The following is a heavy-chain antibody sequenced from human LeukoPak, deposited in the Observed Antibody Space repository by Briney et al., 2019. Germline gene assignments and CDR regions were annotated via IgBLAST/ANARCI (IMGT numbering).Heavy chain of an antibody. J-gene: IGHJ4*02. CDR2: INDNGGTST. CDR1: GFTFSSYA. V-gene: IGHV3-23*01. CDR3: ARAKPKNMVRGLIMRRESRYYFDH. D-gene: IGHD3-10*01. Sequence: GGSLRLSCAASGFTFSSYAMSWVRQAPGKGLEWVSGINDNGGTSTWYADSVKGRFTISRDNSKSTLYIQMNSLRAEDTAVYYCARAKPKNMVRGLIMRRESRYYFDHWGQGTLVTVSS.